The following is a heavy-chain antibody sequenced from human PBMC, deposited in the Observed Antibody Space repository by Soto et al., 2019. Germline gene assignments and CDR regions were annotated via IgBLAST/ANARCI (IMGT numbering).Heavy chain of an antibody. CDR2: ISGSGYTI. CDR3: ARAYCVGYCYSPDY. CDR1: GFTFSAYS. V-gene: IGHV3-48*01. Sequence: EVQLVESGGGFVQPGGSLRLSCAASGFTFSAYSMNWVRQAPGKGLEWVSYISGSGYTIYYADSVKGRFTISRDNAKNSLYRQMNSLSADDTDVYYCARAYCVGYCYSPDYWGQGTLVTVSS. J-gene: IGHJ4*02. D-gene: IGHD2-21*02.